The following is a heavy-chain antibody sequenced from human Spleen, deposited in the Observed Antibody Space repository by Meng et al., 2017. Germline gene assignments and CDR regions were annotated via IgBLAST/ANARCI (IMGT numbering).Heavy chain of an antibody. V-gene: IGHV3-30*03. CDR2: ISYDGSNK. J-gene: IGHJ4*02. Sequence: QVQLVESGGGVVQPGRSLRLSCAASGFTFSSYGMHWVRQAPGKGLEWVAVISYDGSNKYYADSVKGRFTISRDNSKNTLYLQMNSLRAEDTAVYYCATNYDYVWGLDYWGQGTLVTVSS. CDR1: GFTFSSYG. D-gene: IGHD3-16*01. CDR3: ATNYDYVWGLDY.